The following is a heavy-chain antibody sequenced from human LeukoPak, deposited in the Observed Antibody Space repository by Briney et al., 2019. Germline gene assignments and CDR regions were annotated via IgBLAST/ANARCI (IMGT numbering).Heavy chain of an antibody. V-gene: IGHV4-59*08. D-gene: IGHD1-26*01. CDR3: ARLSIVGATNFDY. Sequence: PSETLSLTCTVSGASLTSYYWSWIRQPPGKGLEWIGYIYYSGSTTYKPSLKSRVTISVDTSKNQFSLKLSSVTAADTAVYYCARLSIVGATNFDYWGQGTLVTVSS. J-gene: IGHJ4*02. CDR2: IYYSGST. CDR1: GASLTSYY.